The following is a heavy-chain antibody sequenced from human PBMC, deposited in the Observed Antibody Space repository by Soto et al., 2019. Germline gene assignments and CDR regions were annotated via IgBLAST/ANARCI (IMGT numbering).Heavy chain of an antibody. CDR3: AKGRGGSGSLTPRVDF. D-gene: IGHD3-10*01. J-gene: IGHJ4*02. V-gene: IGHV3-23*01. Sequence: EVQLLESGGGLVQPGGSLRLSCAASGFTFNNYAMTWVRQAPGKGLELVSAISGGGDTTSYADSVKGRFTVSRDGSKNTLYLQMSRLRAEDTVLYYCAKGRGGSGSLTPRVDFWCQGTLVTVSS. CDR2: ISGGGDTT. CDR1: GFTFNNYA.